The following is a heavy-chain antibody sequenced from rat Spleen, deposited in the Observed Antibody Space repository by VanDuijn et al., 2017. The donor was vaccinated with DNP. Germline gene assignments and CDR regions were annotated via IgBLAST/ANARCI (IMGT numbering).Heavy chain of an antibody. CDR2: INSVGST. CDR3: TRGDILRSFDY. V-gene: IGHV3-3*01. CDR1: GYSITSIYR. J-gene: IGHJ2*01. D-gene: IGHD1-6*01. Sequence: EVQLQESGPGLVKPSQSLSLTCSVTGYSITSIYRWNWIRKFPGNKMEWMGYINSVGSTNYNPSLKSRISITRDTSKNQFFLHLNSVTTEDTATYYCTRGDILRSFDYWGQGVMVTVSS.